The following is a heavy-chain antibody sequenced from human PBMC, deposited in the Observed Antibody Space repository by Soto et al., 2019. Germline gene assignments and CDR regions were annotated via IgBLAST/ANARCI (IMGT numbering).Heavy chain of an antibody. J-gene: IGHJ4*02. CDR3: PSLRSSNLFDY. Sequence: QLQLQQWGAGLLKPSETLSLTCAVYGGSFSGYYCSWIRQPPGKGLEWIGEINNRESTNYNPSLKSRVTISIDTSKNQFSLKLNSVSAADTAVYYCPSLRSSNLFDYWGQGTLVTVSS. CDR2: INNREST. V-gene: IGHV4-34*01. CDR1: GGSFSGYY. D-gene: IGHD6-13*01.